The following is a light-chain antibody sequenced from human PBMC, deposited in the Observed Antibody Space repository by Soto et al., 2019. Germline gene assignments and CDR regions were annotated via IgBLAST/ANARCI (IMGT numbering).Light chain of an antibody. CDR3: QHYNKWPPMYT. Sequence: EVVMTQSPATLPVSLGERATLSCWASQSVSTNLAWYQQKPGQAPRLLIYGASTRATDIPARFSGSGSGTDFTLTIASLQSEDFAVYYCQHYNKWPPMYTFGQGTKLEIK. V-gene: IGKV3-15*01. CDR2: GAS. J-gene: IGKJ2*01. CDR1: QSVSTN.